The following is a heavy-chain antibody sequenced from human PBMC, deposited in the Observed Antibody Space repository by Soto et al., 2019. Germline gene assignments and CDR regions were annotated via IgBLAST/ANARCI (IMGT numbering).Heavy chain of an antibody. CDR1: SGSVTSARFF. D-gene: IGHD2-2*01. CDR2: IYSGGNT. J-gene: IGHJ6*03. V-gene: IGHV4-31*02. CDR3: ARSLPGGTIFYMDV. Sequence: QVQLRESGPGVVKPSETLSLICSVSSGSVTSARFFWSWVRQHPGKGLEWIGHIYSGGNTYYNPSLKRRVAMSVATSKNRFSLTLSALTAADTAVYYCARSLPGGTIFYMDVWGEGTTVTVSS.